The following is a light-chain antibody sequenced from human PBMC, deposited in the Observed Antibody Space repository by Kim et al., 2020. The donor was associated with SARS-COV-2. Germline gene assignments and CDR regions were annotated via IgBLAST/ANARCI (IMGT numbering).Light chain of an antibody. CDR1: QSIRNY. J-gene: IGKJ4*01. CDR3: QQSYITPLT. V-gene: IGKV1-39*01. CDR2: GAS. Sequence: ASVGDRLTITCRASQSIRNYLNWYQHKPGKAPKVLIYGASSLQSGVPSRFGGSGSGTDFTLTISGLQPEDFAIYYCQQSYITPLTFGAGTKVDIK.